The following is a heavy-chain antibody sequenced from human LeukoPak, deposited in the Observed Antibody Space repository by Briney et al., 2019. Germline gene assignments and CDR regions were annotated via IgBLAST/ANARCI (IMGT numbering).Heavy chain of an antibody. Sequence: PGGSLRLSCAASGFTFSSYGMSWVRQAPGKGLEWVSAISGSGGSTYYADSVKGRFTVSRDNSKNTLYLQMNSLRAEDTAVYYCAKGMDTAMASDYWGQGTLVTVSS. CDR1: GFTFSSYG. V-gene: IGHV3-23*01. D-gene: IGHD5-18*01. CDR3: AKGMDTAMASDY. CDR2: ISGSGGST. J-gene: IGHJ4*02.